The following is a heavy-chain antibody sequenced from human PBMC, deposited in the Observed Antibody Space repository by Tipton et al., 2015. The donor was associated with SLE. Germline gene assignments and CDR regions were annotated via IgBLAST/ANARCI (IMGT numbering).Heavy chain of an antibody. CDR3: ARFCSGGSCSDDAFDF. J-gene: IGHJ3*01. V-gene: IGHV4-31*03. CDR1: GASISSSGYY. D-gene: IGHD2-15*01. CDR2: IYNSGTT. Sequence: TLSLTCTVSGASISSSGYYWSWIRQHPGKGLEWIGYIYNSGTTYSNPSLKSRLNLSLDTSNNQFSLNLSSVTAADTALYFCARFCSGGSCSDDAFDFRGQGTRVTVSS.